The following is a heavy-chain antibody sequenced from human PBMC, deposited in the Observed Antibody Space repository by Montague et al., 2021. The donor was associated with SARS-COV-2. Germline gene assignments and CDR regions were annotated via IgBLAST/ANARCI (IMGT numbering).Heavy chain of an antibody. D-gene: IGHD2-15*01. CDR1: GDSISSFY. Sequence: SETLSLTCTVSGDSISSFYWNWIRQPAGKGLEWIGRIYASGGTNYNPSXRSRVTTSVDTSKNQFSLKLNSVTAADTAVYYCGRGVVAATPVVDYWGRGTLVTVPS. V-gene: IGHV4-4*07. CDR2: IYASGGT. J-gene: IGHJ4*02. CDR3: GRGVVAATPVVDY.